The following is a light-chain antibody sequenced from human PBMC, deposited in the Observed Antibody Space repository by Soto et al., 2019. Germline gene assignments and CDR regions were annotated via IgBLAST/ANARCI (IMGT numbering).Light chain of an antibody. CDR2: AAT. V-gene: IGKV1-16*01. Sequence: DVQMTQSPCSLSASDGDRVTITCRASQDINNFLAWFQQKPGKAPKSLIFAATKLQSGVPSRFSGSGSGTDFTLTISSLQPEDFGTYYCQHYNGYPQTFGQGTRLEIK. CDR1: QDINNF. J-gene: IGKJ5*01. CDR3: QHYNGYPQT.